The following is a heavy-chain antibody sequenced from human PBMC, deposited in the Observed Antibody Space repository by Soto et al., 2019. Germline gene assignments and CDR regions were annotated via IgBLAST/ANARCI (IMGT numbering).Heavy chain of an antibody. CDR2: IFSGGST. CDR3: ARDRFPFDL. D-gene: IGHD3-10*01. Sequence: EVQLVESGGGLVQPGGSLRLSCAASGFTVSSNYMSWVRQAPGKGLEWVSVIFSGGSTYYTDSVKGRFTISRHNSKTTLYLQMNSLGAEDTAVYYCARDRFPFDLWGRGTLVTVSS. CDR1: GFTVSSNY. J-gene: IGHJ2*01. V-gene: IGHV3-53*04.